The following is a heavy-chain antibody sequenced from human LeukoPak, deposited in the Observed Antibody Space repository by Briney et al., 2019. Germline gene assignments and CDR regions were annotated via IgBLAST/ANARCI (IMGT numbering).Heavy chain of an antibody. CDR3: AKDYSSSWASFDY. V-gene: IGHV3-30*02. J-gene: IGHJ4*02. CDR2: IPSDGSNK. D-gene: IGHD6-13*01. CDR1: GFTFSSYG. Sequence: GGSLTLSCAAYGFTFSSYGIYWVRQAPGKGLEWVAFIPSDGSNKYYADSVKGRFTISRDNSKNTLYLQMNSLRADDTAVYYCAKDYSSSWASFDYWGQGTLVTVSS.